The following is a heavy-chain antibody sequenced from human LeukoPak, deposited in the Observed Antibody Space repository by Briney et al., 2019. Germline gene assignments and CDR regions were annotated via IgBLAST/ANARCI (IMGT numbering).Heavy chain of an antibody. CDR1: RFTSSEVW. J-gene: IGHJ4*02. V-gene: IGHV3-7*03. Sequence: PGRSLSLSCAVSRFTSSEVWISSGRESPGKGLGLVADIKQERSEKYYVDSVKGRFTISRDNAKNSLYLQMNSLRAEDTAFYYCATNGGGDSGYGNFDYWGQGTLVTVS. CDR2: IKQERSEK. D-gene: IGHD5-12*01. CDR3: ATNGGGDSGYGNFDY.